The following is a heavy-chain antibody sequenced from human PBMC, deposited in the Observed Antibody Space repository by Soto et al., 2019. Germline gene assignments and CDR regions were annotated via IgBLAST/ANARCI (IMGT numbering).Heavy chain of an antibody. Sequence: EVQLLESGGGVVQPGGSLRLSCVASGFNFKKFAMAWVRQAPGEGLEWVSGISCCGGSTSYADSVKGRFSNARDDSKNTLSLQMKSLRVEDTAQYYCAKADGEQWLVPHLDNRGQGTLVTVS. J-gene: IGHJ4*02. CDR1: GFNFKKFA. CDR3: AKADGEQWLVPHLDN. CDR2: ISCCGGST. D-gene: IGHD6-19*01. V-gene: IGHV3-23*01.